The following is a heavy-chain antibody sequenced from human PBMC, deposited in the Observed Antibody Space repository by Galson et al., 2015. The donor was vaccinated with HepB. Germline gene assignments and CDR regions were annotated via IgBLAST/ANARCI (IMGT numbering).Heavy chain of an antibody. D-gene: IGHD2-2*02. Sequence: SLRLSCAASGFTFSSYAMSWVRQAPGKGLEWVSGISDSGGVTNYADSVKGRFTISRDNSKNTLYLQMNSLRAEDTAVYSCASAPRSTIPPPWDYWGQGTLVTVSS. CDR2: ISDSGGVT. J-gene: IGHJ4*02. CDR3: ASAPRSTIPPPWDY. CDR1: GFTFSSYA. V-gene: IGHV3-23*01.